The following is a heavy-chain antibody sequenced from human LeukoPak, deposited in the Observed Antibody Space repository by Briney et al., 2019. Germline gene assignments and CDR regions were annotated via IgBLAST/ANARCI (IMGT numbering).Heavy chain of an antibody. Sequence: PGGSLRLSCAASGFTFSSYAMSWVRQAPGKGLEWVANIKPDGSERYYVDSVKGRFTISRDNAKNSLYLQMNSLRAEDTAVYYCARSTAGLDYWGQGTLVTVSS. CDR1: GFTFSSYA. V-gene: IGHV3-7*01. D-gene: IGHD1-1*01. CDR2: IKPDGSER. CDR3: ARSTAGLDY. J-gene: IGHJ4*02.